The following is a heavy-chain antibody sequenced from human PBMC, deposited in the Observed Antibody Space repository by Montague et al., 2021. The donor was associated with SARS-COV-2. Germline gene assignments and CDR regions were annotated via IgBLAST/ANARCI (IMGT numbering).Heavy chain of an antibody. CDR1: GFTFGYYA. J-gene: IGHJ3*02. CDR2: IRTKAYGGTT. D-gene: IGHD2-2*01. CDR3: TRQFVEQGYCSSTRCSDAFDI. Sequence: SLRLSCAASGFTFGYYAMYWFRQAPGKGREWVGFIRTKAYGGTTEYAASVKGRFTISRDDSKSIAYLQMNSLKTEDTAVYYCTRQFVEQGYCSSTRCSDAFDIWGQGTMVTVSS. V-gene: IGHV3-49*03.